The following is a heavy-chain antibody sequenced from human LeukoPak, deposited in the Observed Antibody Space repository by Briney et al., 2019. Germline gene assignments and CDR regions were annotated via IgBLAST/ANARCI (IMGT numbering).Heavy chain of an antibody. D-gene: IGHD1-14*01. J-gene: IGHJ4*02. CDR2: IHYTVST. Sequence: SETLSLTCTVSGGSISSHYWSWSRQPPGKGLEWIGDIHYTVSTNYTPSLWSRGTMSVDSAKIQFSLRLTSVTAADTAVYYCARTGPGGYWGQGILVTVSS. V-gene: IGHV4-59*11. CDR3: ARTGPGGY. CDR1: GGSISSHY.